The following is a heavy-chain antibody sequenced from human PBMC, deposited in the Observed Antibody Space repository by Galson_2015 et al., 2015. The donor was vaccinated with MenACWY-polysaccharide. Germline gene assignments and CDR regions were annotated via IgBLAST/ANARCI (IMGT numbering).Heavy chain of an antibody. V-gene: IGHV3-7*01. CDR2: IKKDGSET. Sequence: SLRLSCAASGFTFSNYWMTWVRQAPGKGLEWVANIKKDGSETYYVDSVKGLFTISRDNALYLQMNSLSAEDTAVYFCARGHYGMDVWGQGTTVTVSS. CDR3: ARGHYGMDV. J-gene: IGHJ6*02. CDR1: GFTFSNYW.